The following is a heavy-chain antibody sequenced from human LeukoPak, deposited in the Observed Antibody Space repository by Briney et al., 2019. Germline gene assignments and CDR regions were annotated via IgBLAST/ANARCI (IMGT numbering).Heavy chain of an antibody. J-gene: IGHJ4*02. Sequence: PSETLSLTCTVSGGSISSYYWSWIRQPPGKGLEWIGYIYYSGSTNYNPSLKSRVTISVDRSKNQFSLKLSSVTAADTAVYYCARDPFRLGHYWGQGTLVTVSS. V-gene: IGHV4-59*12. CDR2: IYYSGST. CDR3: ARDPFRLGHY. CDR1: GGSISSYY. D-gene: IGHD3-9*01.